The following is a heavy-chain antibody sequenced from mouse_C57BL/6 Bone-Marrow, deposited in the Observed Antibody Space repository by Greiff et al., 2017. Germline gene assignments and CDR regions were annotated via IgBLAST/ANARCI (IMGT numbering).Heavy chain of an antibody. CDR2: INPSSGYT. CDR1: GYTFTSYT. D-gene: IGHD2-5*01. J-gene: IGHJ2*01. Sequence: VQLQQSGAELARPGASVKMSCKASGYTFTSYTMHWVKQRPGQGLEWIGYINPSSGYTKYNQKFKDKATLTADKSSSTAYMQLSSLTSEDSAVYYCASAAYYSNPYDYWGQGTTLTVSS. CDR3: ASAAYYSNPYDY. V-gene: IGHV1-4*01.